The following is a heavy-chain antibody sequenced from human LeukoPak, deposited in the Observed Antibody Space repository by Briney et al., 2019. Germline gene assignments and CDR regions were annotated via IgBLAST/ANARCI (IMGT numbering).Heavy chain of an antibody. D-gene: IGHD2-21*02. CDR1: GFTFSSYG. Sequence: PGGSLRLSCAASGFTFSSYGMHWVRQAPGKGLEWVAVIWYDGSNKYHADSVKGRFTISRDNSKNTLYLQMNSLRAEDTAVYYCAREFLVVTAKQLDYWGQGTLVTVSS. CDR2: IWYDGSNK. CDR3: AREFLVVTAKQLDY. J-gene: IGHJ4*02. V-gene: IGHV3-33*01.